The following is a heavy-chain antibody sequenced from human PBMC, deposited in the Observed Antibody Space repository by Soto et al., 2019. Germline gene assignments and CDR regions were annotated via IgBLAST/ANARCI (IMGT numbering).Heavy chain of an antibody. Sequence: QVQLVQSGAEVKKPGASVQVSCKASGYTFTSYGISWVRQAPGQGLQWMGWISAYNGNTNNAQKLQGRVTITTATSTSTAYMELRSLRSDDTAVYDCARDERYYYDSRGSSLLSWYFDLWGRGTLVTVSS. J-gene: IGHJ2*01. CDR3: ARDERYYYDSRGSSLLSWYFDL. V-gene: IGHV1-18*01. CDR1: GYTFTSYG. CDR2: ISAYNGNT. D-gene: IGHD3-22*01.